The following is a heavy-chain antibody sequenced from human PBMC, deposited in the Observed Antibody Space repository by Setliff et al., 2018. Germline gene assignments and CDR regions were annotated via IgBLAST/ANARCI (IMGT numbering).Heavy chain of an antibody. J-gene: IGHJ3*02. CDR2: IYTSGST. CDR1: GGSISSNY. CDR3: ARDLDYQYYYDSSGRDAFDI. D-gene: IGHD3-22*01. V-gene: IGHV4-4*08. Sequence: SETLSLTCTVSGGSISSNYWSWVRQPPGKGLEWIGYIYTSGSTNYNPSLKSRGTISVDTSRNQFSLKLSSVTAADTAVYYCARDLDYQYYYDSSGRDAFDIWGQGTMVTVSS.